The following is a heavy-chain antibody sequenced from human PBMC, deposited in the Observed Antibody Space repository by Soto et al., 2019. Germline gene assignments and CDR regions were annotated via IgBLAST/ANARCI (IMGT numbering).Heavy chain of an antibody. CDR1: GDSVSSGTYY. V-gene: IGHV4-61*01. J-gene: IGHJ4*02. CDR3: ARGLDYVGFDY. Sequence: SETLSRTCIVSGDSVSSGTYYWSWIRQPPGKGLEWIVYIYYRGSTNYNPSLKSRVTISIDTSRNQFSLKVSSVTAADTAVYYCARGLDYVGFDYWGQGTLVTVSS. D-gene: IGHD4-17*01. CDR2: IYYRGST.